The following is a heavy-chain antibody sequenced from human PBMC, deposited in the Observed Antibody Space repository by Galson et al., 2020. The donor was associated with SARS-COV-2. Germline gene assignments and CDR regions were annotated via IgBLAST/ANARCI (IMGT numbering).Heavy chain of an antibody. CDR3: ATLHGSSWYFLFDP. Sequence: DGSEKYYVDSVKGRFTISRDNAKNSLYLQMNSLRAEDTAVYYCATLHGSSWYFLFDPWGQGTLVTVSS. D-gene: IGHD6-13*01. CDR2: DGSEK. J-gene: IGHJ5*02. V-gene: IGHV3-7*01.